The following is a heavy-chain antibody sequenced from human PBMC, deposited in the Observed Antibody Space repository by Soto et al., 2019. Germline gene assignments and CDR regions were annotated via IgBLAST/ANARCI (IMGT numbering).Heavy chain of an antibody. D-gene: IGHD2-15*01. Sequence: PGESLKISCKGSGYSFTSYWIGWLRQVPGKGLEWMGIRYPGDSYTRYSPSFQGQVTISADKSISTAYLQWSSLKASDTAMYYCATPPYSDAFDIWGQGTMVTVSS. CDR2: RYPGDSYT. J-gene: IGHJ3*02. CDR1: GYSFTSYW. V-gene: IGHV5-51*01. CDR3: ATPPYSDAFDI.